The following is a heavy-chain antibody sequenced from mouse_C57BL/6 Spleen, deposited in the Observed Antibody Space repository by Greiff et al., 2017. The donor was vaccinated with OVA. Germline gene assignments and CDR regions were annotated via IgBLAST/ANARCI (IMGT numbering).Heavy chain of an antibody. Sequence: VQLQQPGAELVRPGSSVKLSCKASGYTFTSYWMHWVKQRPIQGLEWIGNIDPSDSETHYNQKFKDKATLTVDKSSSTAYMQLSSLTSEASAVYCCALYYGTAWFAYWGKGTLVTVSA. J-gene: IGHJ3*01. CDR3: ALYYGTAWFAY. CDR2: IDPSDSET. CDR1: GYTFTSYW. V-gene: IGHV1-52*01. D-gene: IGHD1-1*01.